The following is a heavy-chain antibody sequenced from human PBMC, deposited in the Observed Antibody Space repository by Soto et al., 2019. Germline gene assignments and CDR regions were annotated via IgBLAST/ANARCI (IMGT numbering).Heavy chain of an antibody. Sequence: EVQLVESGGGLVQPGGSLRLSCAASGFNFSMYWMHWVRQVPGKGPECVSRINDDGISTNYADSVKARFTISRDNAKNTLYLQMDILRAEDTALYYCAKRARSNWSYDYWGQGTLVTVSS. D-gene: IGHD6-13*01. CDR2: INDDGIST. J-gene: IGHJ4*02. V-gene: IGHV3-74*01. CDR1: GFNFSMYW. CDR3: AKRARSNWSYDY.